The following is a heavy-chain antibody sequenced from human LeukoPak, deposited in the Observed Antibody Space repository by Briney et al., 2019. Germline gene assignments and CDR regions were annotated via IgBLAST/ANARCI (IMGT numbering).Heavy chain of an antibody. D-gene: IGHD6-13*01. CDR1: GYTFTSYD. CDR3: ARVIAAAGYYYYYYYMDV. J-gene: IGHJ6*03. Sequence: ASVKVSCKASGYTFTSYDINWVRQATGQGLEWMGWMNPNSGNTGYAQKFQGRVTMTRNTSISTAYMELSSLRSEGTAVYYCARVIAAAGYYYYYYYMDVWGKGTTVTVSS. CDR2: MNPNSGNT. V-gene: IGHV1-8*01.